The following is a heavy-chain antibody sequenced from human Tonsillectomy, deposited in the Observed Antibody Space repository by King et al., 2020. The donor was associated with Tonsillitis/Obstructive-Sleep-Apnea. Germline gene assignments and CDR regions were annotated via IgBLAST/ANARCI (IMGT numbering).Heavy chain of an antibody. CDR2: IIDSGYYI. CDR3: ARETAESFDY. Sequence: VQLVESGGGPVKPGGCRRLSCAASGFTFSSYSMNWVRQAPGKGLEWVSSIIDSGYYIYYADSVKGRFTISRDNTKNSLFLQMSSLRAEDTALYYCARETAESFDYWGQGTLVTVSS. V-gene: IGHV3-21*01. CDR1: GFTFSSYS. J-gene: IGHJ4*02.